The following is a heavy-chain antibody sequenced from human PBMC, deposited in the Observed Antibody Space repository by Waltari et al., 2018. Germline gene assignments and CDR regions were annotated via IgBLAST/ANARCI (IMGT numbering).Heavy chain of an antibody. CDR3: AREGGSYYRLFLGY. J-gene: IGHJ4*02. V-gene: IGHV3-74*01. Sequence: EVQLVESGGGLVQPGGSLRLSCAASGFTFSSYWMHWVRQAPGKGLVWVSRINSDGSSTSYADSVKGRFTISRDNAKNTLYLQMNSLRAEDTAVYYCAREGGSYYRLFLGYWGQGTLVTVSS. CDR2: INSDGSST. D-gene: IGHD1-26*01. CDR1: GFTFSSYW.